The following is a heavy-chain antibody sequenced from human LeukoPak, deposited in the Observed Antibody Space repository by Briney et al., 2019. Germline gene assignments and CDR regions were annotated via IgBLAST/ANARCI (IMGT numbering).Heavy chain of an antibody. D-gene: IGHD1-26*01. V-gene: IGHV3-20*04. CDR3: AREGGSYYYYYYMDV. CDR1: RFTFDDYG. Sequence: GGSLRLSCAASRFTFDDYGMSWVRQAPGKGLEWVSGINWNGGSTGYADSVKGRFTISRDNAKNSLYLQMNSLRAEDTALYYCAREGGSYYYYYYMDVWGKGTTVTVSS. J-gene: IGHJ6*03. CDR2: INWNGGST.